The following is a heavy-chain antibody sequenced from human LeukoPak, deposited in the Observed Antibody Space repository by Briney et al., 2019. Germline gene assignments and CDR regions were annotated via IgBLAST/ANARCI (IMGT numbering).Heavy chain of an antibody. CDR1: GYTFTSYD. Sequence: GASVKVSCKASGYTFTSYDINWVRQATGQGLEWMGWMNPNSGNTGYAQKFQGRVTMTRNTSISTAYMELSSLRSEDTAVYYCARGGSGWIQLWWEDAFDIWGQGTMVTVSS. CDR2: MNPNSGNT. D-gene: IGHD5-18*01. J-gene: IGHJ3*02. V-gene: IGHV1-8*01. CDR3: ARGGSGWIQLWWEDAFDI.